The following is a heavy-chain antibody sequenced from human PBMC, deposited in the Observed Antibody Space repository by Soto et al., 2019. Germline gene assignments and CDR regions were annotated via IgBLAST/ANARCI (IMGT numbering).Heavy chain of an antibody. J-gene: IGHJ6*02. Sequence: QMQLQESGPGVVKPSETLSLTCTVSGGYISDNYWTWIRQPPGKGLEWIGYTQYGGNIKYTPFLNSPATLSSATSTNQVSLNLTSLTAADTAVYYCARASPGFLREYYSGMDVWGQGATVTVSS. V-gene: IGHV4-59*01. D-gene: IGHD3-10*01. CDR1: GGYISDNY. CDR2: TQYGGNI. CDR3: ARASPGFLREYYSGMDV.